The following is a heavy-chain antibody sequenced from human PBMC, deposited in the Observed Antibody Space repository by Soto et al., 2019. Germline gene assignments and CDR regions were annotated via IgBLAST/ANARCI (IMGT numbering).Heavy chain of an antibody. V-gene: IGHV3-30*14. J-gene: IGHJ4*02. CDR3: ARAIESYGGNPVCDY. CDR1: GFTFSSYA. Sequence: QVQLVESGGGVVQPGRSLRLSCAASGFTFSSYAMHWVRQAPGKGLEWVAVISYDGSNKYYADSVEGRFTISRDNSRTTRYPQMNSLRAEDTAVYYCARAIESYGGNPVCDYWGQGTLVTVSS. D-gene: IGHD4-17*01. CDR2: ISYDGSNK.